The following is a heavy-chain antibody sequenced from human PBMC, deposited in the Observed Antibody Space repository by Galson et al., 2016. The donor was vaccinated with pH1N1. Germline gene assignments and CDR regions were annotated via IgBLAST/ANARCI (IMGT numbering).Heavy chain of an antibody. V-gene: IGHV6-1*01. J-gene: IGHJ3*02. CDR3: ARGVIDYDFWSGYQGHAAFDI. Sequence: CAISGDRVSSNSATWNWIRQSPSRGLEWLGRTYYRSKWYNDYAESVKSRIIISPDTSKNQLSLQLNSVTPADTAVYYCARGVIDYDFWSGYQGHAAFDIWGQGTMAIVSS. D-gene: IGHD3-3*01. CDR2: TYYRSKWYN. CDR1: GDRVSSNSAT.